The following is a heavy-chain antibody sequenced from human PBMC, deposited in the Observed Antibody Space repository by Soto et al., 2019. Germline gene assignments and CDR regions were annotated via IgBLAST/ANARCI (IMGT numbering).Heavy chain of an antibody. CDR1: GFTFSSYW. CDR2: INSDGSST. CDR3: ARDNGILDFWSGYPSGYFDY. D-gene: IGHD3-3*01. J-gene: IGHJ4*02. V-gene: IGHV3-74*01. Sequence: SLILSCAASGFTFSSYWMHWVRQAPGKGLVWVSRINSDGSSTSYADSVKGRFTISRDNAKNTLYLQMNSLRAEDTAVYYCARDNGILDFWSGYPSGYFDYWGQGTLVTVSS.